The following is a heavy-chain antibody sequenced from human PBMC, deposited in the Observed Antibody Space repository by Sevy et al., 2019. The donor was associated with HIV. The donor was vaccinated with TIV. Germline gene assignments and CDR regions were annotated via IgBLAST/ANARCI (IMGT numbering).Heavy chain of an antibody. J-gene: IGHJ6*02. D-gene: IGHD6-13*01. CDR2: INPSGGST. Sequence: ASVKVSCKASGYSFTSYYMHWVRQAPGQGLEWMGIINPSGGSTSYAQKFQGRVTMTRETSTSTVYMELSSLRSEDTAVYYCARQAGREQLEYYYYYGMDVWGQGTTVTVSS. CDR3: ARQAGREQLEYYYYYGMDV. CDR1: GYSFTSYY. V-gene: IGHV1-46*01.